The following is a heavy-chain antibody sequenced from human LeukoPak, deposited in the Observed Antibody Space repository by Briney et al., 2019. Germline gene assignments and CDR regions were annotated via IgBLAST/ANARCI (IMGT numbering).Heavy chain of an antibody. CDR1: GFTVSSNY. D-gene: IGHD2-15*01. V-gene: IGHV3-74*01. CDR2: IDDDGSTT. CDR3: TTGGRKRCSGISCYPGDY. J-gene: IGHJ4*02. Sequence: GGSLRLSCAASGFTVSSNYMSWVRQAPGKGLMWVSRIDDDGSTTTDYADSVKGRFTISRDNAKNTVYLQMNSLRAEDTAVYYCTTGGRKRCSGISCYPGDYWGQGTLVTVSS.